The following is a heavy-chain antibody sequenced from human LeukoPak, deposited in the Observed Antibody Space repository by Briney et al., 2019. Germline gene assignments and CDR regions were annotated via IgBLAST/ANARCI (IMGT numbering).Heavy chain of an antibody. CDR1: GGTFSSYA. J-gene: IGHJ4*02. CDR2: MNPNSGNT. V-gene: IGHV1-8*02. CDR3: AREIAVAGVPFDY. Sequence: ASVKVSCKASGGTFSSYAINWVRQATGQGLEWMGWMNPNSGNTGYAQKFQGRVTMTRNTSINTAYMELSSLKSEDTAVYYCAREIAVAGVPFDYWGQGTLVTVSS. D-gene: IGHD6-19*01.